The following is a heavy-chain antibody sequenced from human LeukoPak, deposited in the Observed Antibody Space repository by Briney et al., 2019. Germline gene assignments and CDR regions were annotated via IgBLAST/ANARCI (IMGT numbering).Heavy chain of an antibody. V-gene: IGHV3-23*01. D-gene: IGHD6-13*01. Sequence: PGGSLRLSCAASGFTFSSYAMSWVRQAPGKGLEWVSGISGSGGSTYYADSVKGPFTISRDNSKHTLYLQMNSPRAEDTAVYYWAIIPGYSSSWYEVDYWGQGTLVTVSS. J-gene: IGHJ4*02. CDR2: ISGSGGST. CDR1: GFTFSSYA. CDR3: AIIPGYSSSWYEVDY.